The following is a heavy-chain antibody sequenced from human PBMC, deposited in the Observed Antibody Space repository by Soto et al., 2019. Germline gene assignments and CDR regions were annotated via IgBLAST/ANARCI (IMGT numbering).Heavy chain of an antibody. Sequence: SETLSLTCSVSGDSISNLDYFWAWIRQPPGQALEYIGYIYKSATTYYNPSFESRVAISVDTPKSQFSLNVTSVTAADTAVYFCARGRYCLTGRCFPNWFDSWGQGALVTVSS. D-gene: IGHD7-27*01. CDR3: ARGRYCLTGRCFPNWFDS. CDR2: IYKSATT. J-gene: IGHJ5*01. V-gene: IGHV4-30-4*01. CDR1: GDSISNLDYF.